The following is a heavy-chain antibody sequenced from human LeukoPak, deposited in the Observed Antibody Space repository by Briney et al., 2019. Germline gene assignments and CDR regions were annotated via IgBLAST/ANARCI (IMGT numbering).Heavy chain of an antibody. CDR2: MHYSGST. CDR3: ARLYSSSCYFDY. J-gene: IGHJ4*02. D-gene: IGHD6-13*01. Sequence: SETLSLTCTVSGGSISSSSYSWGWIRQPRGKGLEWIGNMHYSGSTYYNPSLKSRVTISVDTSKNQFSLKLSSVTAADTAVYYCARLYSSSCYFDYWGQGTLVTVSS. V-gene: IGHV4-39*01. CDR1: GGSISSSSYS.